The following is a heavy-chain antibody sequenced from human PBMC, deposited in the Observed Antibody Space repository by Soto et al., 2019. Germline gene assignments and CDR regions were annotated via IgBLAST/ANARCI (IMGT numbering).Heavy chain of an antibody. Sequence: QVQVVESGGGVVQPGRSLRLSCVASGFTFSSNGMHRVRQAPGKGLEWVAVISYDAYNKYYADSVKGRFTISRDNSQNTLYLQMNSLRAEDTAVYYCAKEVLGMGYWGQGTLVTVSS. D-gene: IGHD7-27*01. V-gene: IGHV3-30*18. CDR2: ISYDAYNK. CDR1: GFTFSSNG. CDR3: AKEVLGMGY. J-gene: IGHJ4*02.